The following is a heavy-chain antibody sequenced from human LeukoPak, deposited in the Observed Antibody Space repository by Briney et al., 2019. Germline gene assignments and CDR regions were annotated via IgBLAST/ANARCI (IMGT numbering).Heavy chain of an antibody. CDR3: AREGLSYGYFDY. CDR2: INHSGST. V-gene: IGHV4-34*01. CDR1: GGSFSGYY. D-gene: IGHD5-18*01. Sequence: SETLSLTCAVYGGSFSGYYWSWIRQPPGKGLEWIGEINHSGSTNYNPSLKSRVTMSVDTSKNQFSLKLSSVTAADTAVYYCAREGLSYGYFDYWGQGTLVTVSS. J-gene: IGHJ4*02.